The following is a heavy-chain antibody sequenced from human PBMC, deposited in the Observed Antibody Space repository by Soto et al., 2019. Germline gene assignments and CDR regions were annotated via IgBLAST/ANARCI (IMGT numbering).Heavy chain of an antibody. CDR2: INHSGST. CDR1: GGSFSGYY. D-gene: IGHD6-13*01. J-gene: IGHJ4*02. V-gene: IGHV4-34*01. CDR3: ASLEEYSSSSLYFDY. Sequence: SETLSLTCAVYGGSFSGYYGSWIRQPPGKGLEWIGEINHSGSTNYNPSLKSRVTISVDTSKNQFSLKLSSVTAADTAVYYCASLEEYSSSSLYFDYWGQGTLVTVSS.